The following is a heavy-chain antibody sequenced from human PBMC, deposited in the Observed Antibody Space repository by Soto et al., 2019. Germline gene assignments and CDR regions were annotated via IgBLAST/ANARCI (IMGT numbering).Heavy chain of an antibody. D-gene: IGHD3-16*01. J-gene: IGHJ4*02. CDR2: IYSGGST. CDR1: GFTDSTKY. CDR3: ARDPWAADY. Sequence: GGSMRLSCAASGFTDSTKYMSWVRQAPGKGLEWVSVIYSGGSTFYADSVRGRFTISRDNSKNTVNLQMNSLRAEDTAVYYCARDPWAADYWGQGTLVTVSS. V-gene: IGHV3-66*01.